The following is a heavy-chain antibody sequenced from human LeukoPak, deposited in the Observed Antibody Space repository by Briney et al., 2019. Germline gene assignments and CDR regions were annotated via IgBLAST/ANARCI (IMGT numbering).Heavy chain of an antibody. CDR3: ARDTNDYGDYVREDY. CDR1: GFTFSDYY. CDR2: ISSSGSTI. D-gene: IGHD4-17*01. V-gene: IGHV3-11*01. Sequence: GGSLRLSCAASGFTFSDYYMSWIRQAPGKGLERVSYISSSGSTIYYADSVKGRFTISRDNAKNSLYLQMNSLRAEDTAVYYCARDTNDYGDYVREDYWGQGTLVTVSS. J-gene: IGHJ4*02.